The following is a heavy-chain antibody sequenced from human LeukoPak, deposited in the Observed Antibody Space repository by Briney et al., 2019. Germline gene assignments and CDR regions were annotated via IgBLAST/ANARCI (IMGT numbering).Heavy chain of an antibody. CDR2: ISSSSSTI. Sequence: GGSLRLSCGASGFTFSGYSMNWVRQAPGKGLEWVSYISSSSSTIYYADSVKGRFTISRDNAKNSLYLQMNSLRAEDTAVYYCARAGGGSSPWGQGTLVTVSS. CDR3: ARAGGGSSP. CDR1: GFTFSGYS. J-gene: IGHJ5*02. D-gene: IGHD3-16*01. V-gene: IGHV3-48*04.